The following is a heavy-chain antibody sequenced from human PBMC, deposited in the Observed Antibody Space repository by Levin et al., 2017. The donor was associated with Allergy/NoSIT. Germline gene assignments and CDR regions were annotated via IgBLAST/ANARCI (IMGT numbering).Heavy chain of an antibody. J-gene: IGHJ3*02. CDR3: ARDVSPDDSSGYYDAFDM. CDR1: GFTFSGYW. Sequence: GGSLRLSCAASGFTFSGYWMNWVRQAPGRGLEWVANIMQDGGVKHHVDSVKGRFTISRDNAKNSLYLQMDSLRAEDTAVYYCARDVSPDDSSGYYDAFDMWGQGTMVTVSS. D-gene: IGHD3-22*01. CDR2: IMQDGGVK. V-gene: IGHV3-7*04.